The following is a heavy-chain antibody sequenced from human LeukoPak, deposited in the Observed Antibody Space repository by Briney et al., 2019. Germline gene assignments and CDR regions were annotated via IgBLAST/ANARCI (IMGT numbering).Heavy chain of an antibody. J-gene: IGHJ4*02. V-gene: IGHV1-69*04. D-gene: IGHD2-21*02. CDR3: AREKPDYYFDY. Sequence: SVKVSCKASGGTFSSYAISWVRQAPGQGLEWMGRIIPILGIANYAQQFQGRVTITADKSTSTAYMELSSLRSEDTAVYYCAREKPDYYFDYWGQGTLVTVSS. CDR2: IIPILGIA. CDR1: GGTFSSYA.